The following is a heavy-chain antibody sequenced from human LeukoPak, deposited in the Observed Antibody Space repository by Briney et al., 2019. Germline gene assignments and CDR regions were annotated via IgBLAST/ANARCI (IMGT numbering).Heavy chain of an antibody. V-gene: IGHV3-48*03. CDR1: GFTFSSYE. J-gene: IGHJ4*02. CDR2: IGSSGTTI. CDR3: ALLAVASDFDY. D-gene: IGHD6-19*01. Sequence: GGSLRLSCAVSGFTFSSYEMMWVRQAPGKGLEWVSNIGSSGTTIYYADSVKGRFTISRDNAKNSLYLQMNSLRAEDTAVYYCALLAVASDFDYWGQGALVTVSS.